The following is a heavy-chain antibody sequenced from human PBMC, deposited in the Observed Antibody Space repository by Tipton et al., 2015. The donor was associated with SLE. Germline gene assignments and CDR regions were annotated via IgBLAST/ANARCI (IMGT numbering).Heavy chain of an antibody. J-gene: IGHJ2*01. Sequence: TLSLTCTVSGGSISSYYWSWIRQPPGKGLEWIGYIYYSGSTNYNPSLKSRVTISVDTSKKQFSLKLSSVTAADTAVYYCARVTCSSTSCQGFGYWYFDLWGRGTLVTVSS. V-gene: IGHV4-59*12. CDR1: GGSISSYY. CDR2: IYYSGST. D-gene: IGHD2-2*01. CDR3: ARVTCSSTSCQGFGYWYFDL.